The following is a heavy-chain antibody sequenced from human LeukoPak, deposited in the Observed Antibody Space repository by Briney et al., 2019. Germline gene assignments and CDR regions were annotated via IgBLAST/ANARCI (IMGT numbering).Heavy chain of an antibody. D-gene: IGHD6-13*01. CDR1: GFTFDDYA. J-gene: IGHJ4*02. CDR2: ISWNSDTI. V-gene: IGHV3-9*01. CDR3: ARDFMYSISCAGC. Sequence: GGSLRLSCAVSGFTFDDYAMHWVRQVPGKGLEWVSGISWNSDTIDLADSVKGRFTISRDNAKNTLYLQMNSLRVEDTAVYYCARDFMYSISCAGCWGQGTLVTVSS.